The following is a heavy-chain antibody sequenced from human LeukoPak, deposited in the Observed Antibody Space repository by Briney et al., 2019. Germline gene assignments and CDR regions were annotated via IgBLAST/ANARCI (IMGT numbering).Heavy chain of an antibody. CDR1: GYTFTGYY. J-gene: IGHJ4*02. CDR3: ARGRGYSYGTLFDY. D-gene: IGHD5-18*01. V-gene: IGHV1-2*02. CDR2: INPNSGGT. Sequence: ASVSVSCTASGYTFTGYYMHWVRQAPGQGLEWMGWINPNSGGTNYAQKFQGRVTMTRATSISTAYMELRSLTSDDTAVYYCARGRGYSYGTLFDYWGQGTLVTVSS.